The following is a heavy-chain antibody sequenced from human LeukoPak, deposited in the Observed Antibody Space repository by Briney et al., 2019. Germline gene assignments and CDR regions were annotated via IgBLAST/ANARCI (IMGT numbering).Heavy chain of an antibody. CDR2: INAGNGNT. Sequence: ASVKVSCKASGYTFTSYAMHWVRQAPGQRLEWMGWINAGNGNTKYSQKFQGRVTITRDTSASTAYMELSSLRSEDTAVYYCARAFVSYDSSGYDWDYFDYWGQGTLVTVSS. J-gene: IGHJ4*02. CDR1: GYTFTSYA. V-gene: IGHV1-3*01. CDR3: ARAFVSYDSSGYDWDYFDY. D-gene: IGHD3-22*01.